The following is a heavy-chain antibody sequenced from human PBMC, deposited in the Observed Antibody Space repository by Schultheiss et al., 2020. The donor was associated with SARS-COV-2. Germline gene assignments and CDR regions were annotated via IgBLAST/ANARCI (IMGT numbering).Heavy chain of an antibody. CDR3: ARQEGYCSSTSCYKYFQH. V-gene: IGHV4-34*01. Sequence: GSLRLSCAVYGGSFSVYYWSWIRQPPGKGLEWIGEINHSGSTNYNPSLKSRVTISVDTSKNQFSLKLSSVTAADTAVYYCARQEGYCSSTSCYKYFQHWGQGTLVTVSS. J-gene: IGHJ1*01. D-gene: IGHD2-2*02. CDR1: GGSFSVYY. CDR2: INHSGST.